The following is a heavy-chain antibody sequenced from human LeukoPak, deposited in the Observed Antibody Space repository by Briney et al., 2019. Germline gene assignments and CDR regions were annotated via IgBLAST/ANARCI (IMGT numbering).Heavy chain of an antibody. CDR3: AKGPLMGYCSSTNCSLFWSDYYYYYMDV. J-gene: IGHJ6*03. Sequence: GGSLRLSCAASGFTFSSYAMSWVRQAPGKGLEWVSAISGSGGSTYYADSVKGRFTISRDNSKNTLYLQMNSLRAEDTAVYYCAKGPLMGYCSSTNCSLFWSDYYYYYMDVWGKGTMVTVSS. CDR2: ISGSGGST. CDR1: GFTFSSYA. V-gene: IGHV3-23*01. D-gene: IGHD2-2*01.